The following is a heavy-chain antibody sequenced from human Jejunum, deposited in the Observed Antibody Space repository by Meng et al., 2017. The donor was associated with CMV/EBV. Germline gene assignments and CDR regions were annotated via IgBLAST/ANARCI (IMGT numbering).Heavy chain of an antibody. D-gene: IGHD2-2*01. CDR2: IKEDVNER. V-gene: IGHV3-7*03. CDR3: AKDSCSDSTCSNWLDP. Sequence: FTFSSYWMSWVRQGPRKGLQWVANIKEDVNERYYVDSVKSRFSISGDNAKNSLYLQMNSLRAEDTALYYCAKDSCSDSTCSNWLDPWGQGTLVTVSS. J-gene: IGHJ5*02. CDR1: FTFSSYW.